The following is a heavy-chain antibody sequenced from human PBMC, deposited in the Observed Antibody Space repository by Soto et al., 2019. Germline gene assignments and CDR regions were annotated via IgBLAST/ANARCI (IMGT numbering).Heavy chain of an antibody. CDR1: GFSLTTRGVG. CDR2: IYWDDDK. V-gene: IGHV2-5*02. D-gene: IGHD3-16*01. J-gene: IGHJ5*02. CDR3: ANILNYYQYDWFDP. Sequence: QITLKESGPPLVKPTQTLTLTCTFSGFSLTTRGVGVGWIRQPPGKALECLALIYWDDDKRYSPSLQSRLSNTKNTSKNQVVLTMTNVDPVDTATYYCANILNYYQYDWFDPWGQGTLVSVSS.